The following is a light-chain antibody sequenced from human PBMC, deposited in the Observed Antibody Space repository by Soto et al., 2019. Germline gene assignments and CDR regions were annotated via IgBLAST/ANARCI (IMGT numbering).Light chain of an antibody. Sequence: QSALTQPASVSDSPGQSITISRTGTSSDVGGSNHVSWYQQHPGKAPKLMIYDVTNRPSGVSHRFSGSKSGSTASLIISGLQAEDEADYYCVSFTSSTTYVFGTGTKVTVL. CDR1: SSDVGGSNH. CDR2: DVT. CDR3: VSFTSSTTYV. J-gene: IGLJ1*01. V-gene: IGLV2-14*01.